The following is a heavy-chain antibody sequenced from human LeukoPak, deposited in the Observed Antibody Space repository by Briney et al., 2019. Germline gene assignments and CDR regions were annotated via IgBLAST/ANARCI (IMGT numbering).Heavy chain of an antibody. Sequence: PGGSLRLSCAASGFTFSSYWMSWVRQAPGKGLEWVANIKQDGSEKYYVDSVKGRFTISRDNAKNSLYLQMNSLRAEDTAVYYCARVEAYYDSSGLVFDYWGQGTLVTVSS. V-gene: IGHV3-7*01. D-gene: IGHD3-22*01. CDR3: ARVEAYYDSSGLVFDY. CDR2: IKQDGSEK. CDR1: GFTFSSYW. J-gene: IGHJ4*02.